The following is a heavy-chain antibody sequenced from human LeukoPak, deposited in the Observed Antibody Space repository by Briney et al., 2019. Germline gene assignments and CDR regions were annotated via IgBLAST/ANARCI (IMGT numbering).Heavy chain of an antibody. D-gene: IGHD3-22*01. Sequence: PGGSLRLSCAASGFTFSSYAMHWVRQAPGKGLEYVSAISSKGGSTYYANSVKGRFTISRQNSKNTLYLQMGSLRAEAMAEYYCARDHYYDSSGYSPELDYWGQGTLVTVSS. CDR1: GFTFSSYA. CDR3: ARDHYYDSSGYSPELDY. CDR2: ISSKGGST. V-gene: IGHV3-64*01. J-gene: IGHJ4*02.